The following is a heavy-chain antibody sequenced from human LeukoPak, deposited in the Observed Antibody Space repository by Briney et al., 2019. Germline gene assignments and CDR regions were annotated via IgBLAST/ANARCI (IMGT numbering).Heavy chain of an antibody. CDR1: GFTFDNYG. Sequence: RPGGSLRLSCAASGFTFDNYGMSWVRQAAGKGVEGVSGITWNGGDRVYADSVKGRLTISRDNANNSLYLQMNSLRAEDTALYYCARRAVTGTIYYFDYWGQGTLVTVSS. CDR3: ARRAVTGTIYYFDY. CDR2: ITWNGGDR. D-gene: IGHD6-19*01. V-gene: IGHV3-20*04. J-gene: IGHJ4*02.